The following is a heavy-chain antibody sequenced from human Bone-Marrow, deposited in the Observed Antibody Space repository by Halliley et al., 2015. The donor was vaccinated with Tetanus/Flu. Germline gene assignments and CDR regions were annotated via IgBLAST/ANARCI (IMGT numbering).Heavy chain of an antibody. D-gene: IGHD4-17*01. CDR2: IYYSGYT. V-gene: IGHV4-59*01. CDR3: ARVGGKYAVTHY. CDR1: GDSINNYY. Sequence: TLSLTCTVAGDSINNYYWSWLRQPPGKGLEWIGYIYYSGYTNYNPSLESRVSMSVDTSKEQFSLNLTSVTAADTAVYYCARVGGKYAVTHYWGQGTLVTVSS. J-gene: IGHJ4*02.